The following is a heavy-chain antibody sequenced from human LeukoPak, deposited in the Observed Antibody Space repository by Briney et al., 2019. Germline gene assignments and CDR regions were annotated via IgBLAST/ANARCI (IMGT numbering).Heavy chain of an antibody. V-gene: IGHV3-7*01. Sequence: GGSLRLSCAASGFTFSTYWMNWFRQTPGKGLEWVAKIKADGGEKDHVASVKGRFTISRDNAKNSLYLQMNSLRAEDTAVYYCARIYCSGGSCTQSYYYYYYMDVWGKGTTVTVSS. J-gene: IGHJ6*03. D-gene: IGHD2-15*01. CDR2: IKADGGEK. CDR1: GFTFSTYW. CDR3: ARIYCSGGSCTQSYYYYYYMDV.